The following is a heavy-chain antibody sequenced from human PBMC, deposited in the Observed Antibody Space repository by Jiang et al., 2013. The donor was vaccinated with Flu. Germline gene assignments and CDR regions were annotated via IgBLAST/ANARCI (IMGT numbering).Heavy chain of an antibody. V-gene: IGHV3-74*01. CDR2: INSDGSST. J-gene: IGHJ4*02. Sequence: GLVQPGGSLRLSCAASGFTFSSYWMHWVRQAPGKGLVWVSRINSDGSSTSYADSVKGRFTISRDNAKNTLYLQMNSLRAEDTAVYYCARVYDSSGYYPYFDYWGQGTLVTVSS. D-gene: IGHD3-22*01. CDR3: ARVYDSSGYYPYFDY. CDR1: GFTFSSYW.